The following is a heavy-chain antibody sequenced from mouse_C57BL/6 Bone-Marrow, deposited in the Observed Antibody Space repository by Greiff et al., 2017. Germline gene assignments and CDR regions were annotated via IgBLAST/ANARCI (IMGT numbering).Heavy chain of an antibody. Sequence: VQLQQPGAELVMPGASVKLSCKASGYTFTSYWMHWVKQRPGQGLEWIGEIDPSDSYTNYNQKFKGKSTLTVDKSSSTAYMQLSSLTSEDSAVYYCVRYYGYDRGWYFDVWGTGTTVTVSS. CDR3: VRYYGYDRGWYFDV. J-gene: IGHJ1*03. V-gene: IGHV1-69*01. CDR2: IDPSDSYT. D-gene: IGHD2-2*01. CDR1: GYTFTSYW.